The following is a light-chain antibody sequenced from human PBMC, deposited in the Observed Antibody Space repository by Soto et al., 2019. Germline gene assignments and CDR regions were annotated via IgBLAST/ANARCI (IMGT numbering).Light chain of an antibody. V-gene: IGKV3-20*01. CDR1: QSVSSSY. Sequence: EIVLTQSPGTLSLSPGERATLSCRASQSVSSSYLAWYQQKPGQAPSLLIYGASSRATGIPDRFSGSGSGTDFTLTISRLELEDFAVYYCQQYGSSPRLTFGGGTKVEIK. J-gene: IGKJ4*01. CDR2: GAS. CDR3: QQYGSSPRLT.